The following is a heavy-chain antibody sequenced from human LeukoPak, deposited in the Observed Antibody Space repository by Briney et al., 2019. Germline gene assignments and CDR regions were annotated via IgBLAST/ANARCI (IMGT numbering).Heavy chain of an antibody. CDR3: ARIGCGGDCYSLSFDY. V-gene: IGHV3-21*01. J-gene: IGHJ4*02. CDR1: GFTFSSYS. CDR2: ISSSSSYI. Sequence: GGSLRLSCAASGFTFSSYSMNWVRQAPGKGLEWVSSISSSSSYIYYADSVKGRFTISRDNAKNSLYLQMNSLRAEDTAVYYCARIGCGGDCYSLSFDYWGQGTLVTVSS. D-gene: IGHD2-21*02.